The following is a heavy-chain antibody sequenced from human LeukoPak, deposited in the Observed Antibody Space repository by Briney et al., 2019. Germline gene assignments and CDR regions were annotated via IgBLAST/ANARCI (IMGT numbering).Heavy chain of an antibody. CDR2: IYSSGST. CDR1: GFTVSSNY. V-gene: IGHV3-53*01. Sequence: GGSLRLSCAASGFTVSSNYMSWVRQAPGKGLEWVSVIYSSGSTYYADSVKGRFTISRDNSKNTLYLQMNSLRAEDTAVYYCARVQQLPHYYYYGMDVWGQGTTVTVSS. D-gene: IGHD6-13*01. J-gene: IGHJ6*02. CDR3: ARVQQLPHYYYYGMDV.